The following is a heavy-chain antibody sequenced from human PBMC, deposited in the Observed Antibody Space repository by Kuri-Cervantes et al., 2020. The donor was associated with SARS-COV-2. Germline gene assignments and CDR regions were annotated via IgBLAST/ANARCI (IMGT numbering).Heavy chain of an antibody. D-gene: IGHD3-22*01. J-gene: IGHJ4*02. CDR3: ARGGGGYYQTYFDY. V-gene: IGHV3-30-3*01. CDR2: ISYDGSNK. Sequence: GESLKISCAASGFTFSSYAMHWVRQAPGKGLERVAVISYDGSNKYYADSVKGRFTISRDNSRNTLYLQMNSLRAEDTAVYYCARGGGGYYQTYFDYWGQGTLVTVSS. CDR1: GFTFSSYA.